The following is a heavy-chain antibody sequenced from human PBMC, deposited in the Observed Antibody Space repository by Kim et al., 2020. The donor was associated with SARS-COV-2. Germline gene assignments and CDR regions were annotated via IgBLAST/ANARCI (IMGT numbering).Heavy chain of an antibody. J-gene: IGHJ4*02. D-gene: IGHD6-19*01. CDR3: ARNPSSGWYLDY. CDR2: INHSGST. CDR1: GGSFSGYY. V-gene: IGHV4-34*01. Sequence: SETLSLTCAVYGGSFSGYYWSWIRQPPGKGLEWIGEINHSGSTNYNPSLKSRVTISVDTSKNQFSLKLSSVTAADTAVYYCARNPSSGWYLDYWGQGTLVTVSS.